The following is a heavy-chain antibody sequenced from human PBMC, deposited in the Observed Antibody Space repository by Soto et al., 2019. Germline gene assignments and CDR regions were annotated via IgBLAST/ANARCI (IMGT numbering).Heavy chain of an antibody. CDR1: GFTFSTDS. CDR2: ISTSGATR. D-gene: IGHD6-19*01. V-gene: IGHV3-48*02. Sequence: EVQLVESGGGLVQPGGSLRLSCVASGFTFSTDSMNWVRQAPGKGLEWVAHISTSGATRYYADSVKGRFTISRDNAKTPLYLQMDRLRNEDTAVFYCARFFGSGFDYWGQGTLVTVSS. J-gene: IGHJ4*02. CDR3: ARFFGSGFDY.